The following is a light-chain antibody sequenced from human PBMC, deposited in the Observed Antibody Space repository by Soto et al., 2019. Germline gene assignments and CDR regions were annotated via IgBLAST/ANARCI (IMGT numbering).Light chain of an antibody. J-gene: IGKJ4*01. V-gene: IGKV3-20*01. CDR1: QSVSQNF. CDR3: QQYGSSPTT. Sequence: EIVLTQSPGTLSLSPGERATLSCRASQSVSQNFLAWYQQKPGQAPRLLINGASSRATGIPDRFSGSGSGPDFSLTNDSLGPEDFAEYFCQQYGSSPTTFGGGTKVAIK. CDR2: GAS.